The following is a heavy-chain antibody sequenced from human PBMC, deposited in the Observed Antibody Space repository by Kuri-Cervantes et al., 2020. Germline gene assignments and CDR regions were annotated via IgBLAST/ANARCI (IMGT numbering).Heavy chain of an antibody. CDR3: ARDRGYSGYGALDI. CDR1: GFTFSSYG. J-gene: IGHJ3*02. V-gene: IGHV3-7*01. D-gene: IGHD5-12*01. CDR2: IKQDGSEK. Sequence: GGSLRLSCAASGFTFSSYGMHWVRQAPGKGLEWVANIKQDGSEKYYVDSVKGRFTISRDNAKNTLYLQMNSLRAEDTAVYYCARDRGYSGYGALDIWGQGTMVTVSS.